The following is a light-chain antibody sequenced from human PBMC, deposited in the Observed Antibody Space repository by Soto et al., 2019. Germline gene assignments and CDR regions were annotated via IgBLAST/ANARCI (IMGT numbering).Light chain of an antibody. V-gene: IGKV1-5*01. CDR1: QSISSW. Sequence: DIQMTQSPSTLSASVGDRVTITCRASQSISSWLAWYQQKPGEAPKLLIYDASSLESGVPSRFSGSGSGTEFTLTISSLQPDDFATYFCQQGNSFPRTFGQGTKVDI. CDR2: DAS. J-gene: IGKJ1*01. CDR3: QQGNSFPRT.